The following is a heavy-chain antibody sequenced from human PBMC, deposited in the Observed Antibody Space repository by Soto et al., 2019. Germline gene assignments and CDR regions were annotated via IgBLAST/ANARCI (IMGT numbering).Heavy chain of an antibody. CDR2: ISAYNGNT. Sequence: ASVKVSCKASGYTFTSYGISWVRQAPGQGLEWMGWISAYNGNTNYAQKLQGRVTMTTDTSTSTAYMELRSLRSDDTAVYYCARGDYDILTGYYNPRGYFDYWGQGTLVTVSS. J-gene: IGHJ4*02. CDR3: ARGDYDILTGYYNPRGYFDY. V-gene: IGHV1-18*01. CDR1: GYTFTSYG. D-gene: IGHD3-9*01.